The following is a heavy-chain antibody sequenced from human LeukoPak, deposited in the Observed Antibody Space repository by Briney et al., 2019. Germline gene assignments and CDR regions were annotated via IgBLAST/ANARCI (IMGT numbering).Heavy chain of an antibody. CDR3: VKGTAEYCTGVTCYEFDS. CDR1: GFTFSIYE. V-gene: IGHV3-48*03. Sequence: GGSLRLSCAASGFTFSIYEMNWVRQAPGKGLEWLSYIGTSDDTVYYADSVKGRFTISRDNSKNTVHLQMNSLRVDDTAVYYCVKGTAEYCTGVTCYEFDSWGQGTLVAVSS. D-gene: IGHD2-15*01. J-gene: IGHJ4*02. CDR2: IGTSDDTV.